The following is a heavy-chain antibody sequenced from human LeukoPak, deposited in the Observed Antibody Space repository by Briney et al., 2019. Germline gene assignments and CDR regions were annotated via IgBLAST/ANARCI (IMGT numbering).Heavy chain of an antibody. J-gene: IGHJ3*01. CDR3: GRDPNGNYVGAFEL. CDR1: GFTFSSYA. CDR2: IFSDSGT. D-gene: IGHD4-11*01. V-gene: IGHV3-23*05. Sequence: GGSLRLSCIASGFTFSSYAMTWVRQAPGKGLEWVSSIFSDSGTSYGDSVKGRFTISRDNSKNTVFLQMDSLRAGDTAIFYCGRDPNGNYVGAFELWSRGTLVTVSS.